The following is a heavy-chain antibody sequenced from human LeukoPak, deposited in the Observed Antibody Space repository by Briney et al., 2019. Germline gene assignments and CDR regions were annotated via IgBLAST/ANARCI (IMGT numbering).Heavy chain of an antibody. V-gene: IGHV1-69*04. CDR3: ARGKQQLALLDY. CDR2: IIPILGIA. J-gene: IGHJ4*02. Sequence: GASVNVSCKASGGTFSSYAISWVRQAPGQGLEWMGRIIPILGIANYAQKFQGRVTITADKSTSTAYMELSSLRSEDTAVYYCARGKQQLALLDYWGQGTLVTVSS. CDR1: GGTFSSYA. D-gene: IGHD6-13*01.